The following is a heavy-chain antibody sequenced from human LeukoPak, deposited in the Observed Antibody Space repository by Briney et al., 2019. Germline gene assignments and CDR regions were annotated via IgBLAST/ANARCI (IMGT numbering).Heavy chain of an antibody. J-gene: IGHJ4*02. D-gene: IGHD2-21*01. CDR2: IYSDVRRI. CDR1: GFTFSDYW. Sequence: GSLRLSCAASGFTFSDYWMHWVRQAPGKGLEWVARIYSDVRRIKYADSVKGRFTISRDNAKNTLYLQMNALRVEDTAVYYCAASPVISRDWGQGTLVTVSS. CDR3: AASPVISRD. V-gene: IGHV3-74*03.